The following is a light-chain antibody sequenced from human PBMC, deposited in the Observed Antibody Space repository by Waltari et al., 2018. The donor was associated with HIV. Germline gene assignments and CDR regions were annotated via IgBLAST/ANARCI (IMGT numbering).Light chain of an antibody. CDR3: QQRRNWPFT. Sequence: EIVLTQSPTTLSLSPGERDTLAGTASQRVSSYLAGYQQTPGQAPRFLIYDASNSATAIPARFSGSGSGTDFTLTISSLEPEDFAVYYCQQRRNWPFTFGPGTKVDIK. J-gene: IGKJ3*01. CDR2: DAS. V-gene: IGKV3-11*01. CDR1: QRVSSY.